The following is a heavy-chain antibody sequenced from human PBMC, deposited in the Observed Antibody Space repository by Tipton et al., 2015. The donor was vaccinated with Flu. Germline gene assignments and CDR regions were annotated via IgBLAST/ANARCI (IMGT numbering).Heavy chain of an antibody. CDR1: GFTFSNYW. D-gene: IGHD1-14*01. V-gene: IGHV3-7*01. J-gene: IGHJ4*02. Sequence: GSLRLSCAASGFTFSNYWMSWVRQAPGKGLEWVANIKQDGSEKMYVGSVKGRFTISRDNAKSSVYLQMNSLRADDTAVYYCARERYGDYFDYWGQGTLVTVSS. CDR3: ARERYGDYFDY. CDR2: IKQDGSEK.